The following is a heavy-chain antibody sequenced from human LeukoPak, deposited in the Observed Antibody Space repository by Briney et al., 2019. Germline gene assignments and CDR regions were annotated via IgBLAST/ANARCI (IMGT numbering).Heavy chain of an antibody. Sequence: PSETLSPTCTVSGGSISSSSYFWGWSRQPPAKGLEWIGSVYYTGASYCNPSLKSRVTISIDTSKKHFSLKFTSVTAADTAVYYCARGAPPQNWGQGTLVTVSS. J-gene: IGHJ4*02. CDR2: VYYTGAS. CDR3: ARGAPPQN. CDR1: GGSISSSSYF. V-gene: IGHV4-39*07.